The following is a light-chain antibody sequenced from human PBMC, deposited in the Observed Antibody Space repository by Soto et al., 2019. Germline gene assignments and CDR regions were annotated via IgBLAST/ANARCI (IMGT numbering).Light chain of an antibody. Sequence: EIVMTQSPATLSVSPGERATLSCRASQSVNSNLAWYQQKPGQAPRLLIYGASSRATGIPDRFSGSGSGTDFTLTINRLEPEDSAVYYCQQYGSLITFGQGTRLEIK. CDR1: QSVNSN. J-gene: IGKJ5*01. V-gene: IGKV3-20*01. CDR2: GAS. CDR3: QQYGSLIT.